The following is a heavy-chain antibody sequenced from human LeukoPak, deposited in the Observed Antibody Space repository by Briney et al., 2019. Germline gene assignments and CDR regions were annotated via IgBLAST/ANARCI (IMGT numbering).Heavy chain of an antibody. CDR3: AGGNTWPGLSY. Sequence: GGSLRLSCAASGFTVSGNYMSWVRQAPGKGLEWVSVIYTAGSTYNADSVKGRFTISRDKSKNTLYLQMNTLRAEDTAVYFCAGGNTWPGLSYWGQGTLLTVSS. CDR1: GFTVSGNY. V-gene: IGHV3-53*01. D-gene: IGHD6-25*01. J-gene: IGHJ4*02. CDR2: IYTAGST.